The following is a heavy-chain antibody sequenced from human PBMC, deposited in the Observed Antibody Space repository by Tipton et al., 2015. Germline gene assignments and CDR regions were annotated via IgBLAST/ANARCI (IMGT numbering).Heavy chain of an antibody. V-gene: IGHV4-30-4*08. Sequence: WSWVRQRPGKGLEWIAFMYYSGSTSYNPSLSSRLTISVDTSKNQFSLKLTSVTAADTAVYYCARGHNYDVLTGYYTDAFDVWGQGTMVTVSS. J-gene: IGHJ3*01. CDR2: MYYSGST. D-gene: IGHD3-9*01. CDR3: ARGHNYDVLTGYYTDAFDV.